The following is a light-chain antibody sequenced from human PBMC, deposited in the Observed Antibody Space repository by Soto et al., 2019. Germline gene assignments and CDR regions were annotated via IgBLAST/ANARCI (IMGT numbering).Light chain of an antibody. CDR2: LNSDGSH. CDR1: SGHSSYA. V-gene: IGLV4-69*01. Sequence: QAVVTQSPSASASLGASVKLTCTLSSGHSSYAIAWLQQQPEKGPRYLMKLNSDGSHSKGDGIPDRFSGSSSGAERYLTITSPQSEDEADYYCQTWGTGIVVFGGGTKVTVL. J-gene: IGLJ2*01. CDR3: QTWGTGIVV.